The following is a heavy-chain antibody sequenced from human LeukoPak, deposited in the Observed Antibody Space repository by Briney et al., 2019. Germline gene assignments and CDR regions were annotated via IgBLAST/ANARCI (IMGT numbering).Heavy chain of an antibody. CDR1: GGSISSSSYY. CDR2: IYYSGST. Sequence: SETLSLTCTVSGGSISSSSYYWGWIRQPPGKGLEWIGSIYYSGSTYYNPSLKSRVTISVDTSKNQFSLKLSSVTAADTAVYYCAPRGIGKLAGFDYWGQGTLATVSA. D-gene: IGHD1-26*01. J-gene: IGHJ4*02. CDR3: APRGIGKLAGFDY. V-gene: IGHV4-39*01.